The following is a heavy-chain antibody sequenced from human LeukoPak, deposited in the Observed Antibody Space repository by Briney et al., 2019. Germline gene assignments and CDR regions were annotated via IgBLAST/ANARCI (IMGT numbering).Heavy chain of an antibody. D-gene: IGHD6-13*01. V-gene: IGHV4-34*01. CDR3: ARGPRVRFSSSSLGYGMDV. Sequence: WETLSLTCAVYGGSFSGYYGRWLRQPPGKGLEWIGDINHSGSTNYNQSLKSRVTISVDTSKNQFSLKLSSVTAADTAVYYCARGPRVRFSSSSLGYGMDVWGQGTTVTVSS. CDR2: INHSGST. J-gene: IGHJ6*02. CDR1: GGSFSGYY.